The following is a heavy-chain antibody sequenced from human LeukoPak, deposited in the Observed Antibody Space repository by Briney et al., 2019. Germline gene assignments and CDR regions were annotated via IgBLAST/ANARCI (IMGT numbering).Heavy chain of an antibody. CDR3: ARDTAAALDY. V-gene: IGHV3-15*01. Sequence: GGSLRLSCAASGFTFSNVWMSWVRQVPGKGLEWVGRIRRKTDGGTTDHAAPVKGRFTISRDDSKNTLYLQMNSLKIEDTAVYYCARDTAAALDYWGQGILVTVSS. CDR2: IRRKTDGGTT. CDR1: GFTFSNVW. J-gene: IGHJ4*02. D-gene: IGHD6-13*01.